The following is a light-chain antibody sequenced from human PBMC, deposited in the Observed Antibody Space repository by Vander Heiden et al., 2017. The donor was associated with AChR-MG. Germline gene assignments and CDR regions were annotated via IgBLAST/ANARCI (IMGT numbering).Light chain of an antibody. CDR2: DVS. CDR1: QSVSSY. Sequence: EIVLTQSPATLSLSPGERATLSCRASQSVSSYLAWYQQKLGQAPRLLIYDVSNRATGIPARFSGSGSGTDFTLTISNLEPEDFAVYYCQQRSDWPLTFGGGTKVEIK. J-gene: IGKJ4*01. V-gene: IGKV3-11*01. CDR3: QQRSDWPLT.